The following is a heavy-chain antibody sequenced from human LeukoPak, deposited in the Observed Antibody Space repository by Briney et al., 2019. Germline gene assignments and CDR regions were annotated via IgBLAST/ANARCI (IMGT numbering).Heavy chain of an antibody. D-gene: IGHD6-6*01. CDR2: INPNSGGT. CDR3: ARGGVSIAARPDDY. J-gene: IGHJ4*02. Sequence: GASVKVSCKASGYTFTGYYMHWVRQAPGQGREWMGWINPNSGGTNYAQKFQGRITMTRDTSISTAYMELSRLTSDDTAVYYCARGGVSIAARPDDYWGQGTLVTVSS. CDR1: GYTFTGYY. V-gene: IGHV1-2*02.